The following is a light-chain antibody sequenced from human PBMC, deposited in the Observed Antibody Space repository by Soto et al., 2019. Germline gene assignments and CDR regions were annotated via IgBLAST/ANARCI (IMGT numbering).Light chain of an antibody. Sequence: EIVLTQSPATLSVSPGERATLSCRASQSVSSKFAWYQQRPGQSPRLLIYGASTRATDIPARFSGSGSGTEFTLTISSLQSEDFEVYYCQQYKDWFSITFGQGTRLEIK. CDR1: QSVSSK. CDR2: GAS. V-gene: IGKV3-15*01. J-gene: IGKJ5*01. CDR3: QQYKDWFSIT.